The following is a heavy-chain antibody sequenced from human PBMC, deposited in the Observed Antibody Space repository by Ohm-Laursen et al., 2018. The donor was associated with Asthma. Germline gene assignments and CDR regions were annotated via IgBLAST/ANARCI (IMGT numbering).Heavy chain of an antibody. V-gene: IGHV3-23*01. Sequence: SLRLSCAASGFTFSSYAMSWVRQAPGKGLEWVSAISGGGDNTNYADSVKGRFTISRDESKNTLFLQMSSLRAEDTALYYCAKGDLGWYGNSAYSHWGQGTLVTVSS. CDR2: ISGGGDNT. D-gene: IGHD3-22*01. J-gene: IGHJ4*02. CDR3: AKGDLGWYGNSAYSH. CDR1: GFTFSSYA.